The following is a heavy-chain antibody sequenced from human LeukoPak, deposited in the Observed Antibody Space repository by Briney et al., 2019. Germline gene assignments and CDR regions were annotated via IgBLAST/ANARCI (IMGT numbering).Heavy chain of an antibody. CDR1: DGSFSESY. Sequence: SETLSLTCGVYDGSFSESYWTWIRQPPGKGLEWVAEINHSGSTDYNAALKSRVSISVDTSKQQFSLRPNSVTAADTAVYYCARRLLQWLVRGRGFDPWGQGTLVTVSS. V-gene: IGHV4-34*01. CDR2: INHSGST. J-gene: IGHJ5*02. D-gene: IGHD6-19*01. CDR3: ARRLLQWLVRGRGFDP.